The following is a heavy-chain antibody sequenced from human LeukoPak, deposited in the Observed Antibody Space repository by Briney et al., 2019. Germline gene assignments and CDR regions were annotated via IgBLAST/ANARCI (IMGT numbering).Heavy chain of an antibody. D-gene: IGHD3-10*01. CDR1: GYTFTGYY. V-gene: IGHV1-2*06. J-gene: IGHJ4*02. CDR2: MNPNSGGT. CDR3: PRVHFDTMLRGVKAY. Sequence: ASVTVSCMASGYTFTGYYMHWVRQAPGQGLEWMGRMNPNSGGTNYAQKFQGRVTITRDTYLSKAYMELSRLRADDTAVYYFPRVHFDTMLRGVKAYWGQGALVTV.